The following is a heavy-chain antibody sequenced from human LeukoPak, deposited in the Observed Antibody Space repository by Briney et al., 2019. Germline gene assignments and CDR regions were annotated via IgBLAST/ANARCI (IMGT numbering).Heavy chain of an antibody. CDR3: AKDSGWIQFIH. V-gene: IGHV3-23*01. CDR2: VIPSGGTT. Sequence: PGGSLRLSCAASGFTFSTYGMNWVRQAPGKGLEWVSGVIPSGGTTYYADSVKGRFTISRDNSKNTMYLQMNSLRAEDTGVYYCAKDSGWIQFIHWGQGTLVTVSS. CDR1: GFTFSTYG. J-gene: IGHJ4*02. D-gene: IGHD5-18*01.